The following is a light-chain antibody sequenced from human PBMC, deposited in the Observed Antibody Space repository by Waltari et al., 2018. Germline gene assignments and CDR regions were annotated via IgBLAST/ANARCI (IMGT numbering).Light chain of an antibody. CDR1: QSVLFSPNKRNY. V-gene: IGKV4-1*01. Sequence: DIVMTQSPDSLAVSLGGRATINCKSSQSVLFSPNKRNYLAWYQQKPGQSPKLVLYWASTRESGVPDRFSGSGSATDFTLTISSLQAEDVAVYYCQQYYSSPFTFGPGTKLEIK. J-gene: IGKJ3*01. CDR3: QQYYSSPFT. CDR2: WAS.